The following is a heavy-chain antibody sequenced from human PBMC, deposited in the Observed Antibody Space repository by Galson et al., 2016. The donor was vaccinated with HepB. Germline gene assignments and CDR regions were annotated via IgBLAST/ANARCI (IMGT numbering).Heavy chain of an antibody. Sequence: ETLSLTCAVYGGSFSGHYWSWIRQSPGKGLEWIGELHDSGTTNYNPSLQTRVTMSRDTSKNQVSLKLGSVTAADTAVYYCARGNIDFTMVMVVFTGASYYFDYWGRGVLVTVSS. V-gene: IGHV4-34*01. J-gene: IGHJ4*02. CDR3: ARGNIDFTMVMVVFTGASYYFDY. CDR2: LHDSGTT. CDR1: GGSFSGHY. D-gene: IGHD3-22*01.